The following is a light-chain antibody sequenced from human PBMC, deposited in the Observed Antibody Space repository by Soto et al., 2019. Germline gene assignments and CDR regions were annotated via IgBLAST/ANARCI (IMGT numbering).Light chain of an antibody. CDR3: QHYNSYSEA. CDR2: KAS. Sequence: DIQMTQSPSTLSGSVGDRVTITCRASQTISSWLAWYQQKPGKAPKLLIYKASTLKSGVPSRFSGSGSGTEFTLTLSSLQPDDFATYHCQHYNSYSEAFGQGTKVELK. CDR1: QTISSW. J-gene: IGKJ1*01. V-gene: IGKV1-5*03.